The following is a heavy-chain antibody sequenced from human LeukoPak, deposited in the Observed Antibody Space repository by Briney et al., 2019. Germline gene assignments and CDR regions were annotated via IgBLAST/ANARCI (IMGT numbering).Heavy chain of an antibody. Sequence: SETLSLTCTVSGGSISSGDYYWSWIRQPPGKGLEWIVYIYYSGSTYYNPSLKSRVTISVDTSKNQFSLKLSSVTAADTAVYYCARDTPIGTMVRGVTWYGMDVWGQGTTVTVSS. CDR1: GGSISSGDYY. CDR3: ARDTPIGTMVRGVTWYGMDV. V-gene: IGHV4-30-4*01. D-gene: IGHD3-10*01. J-gene: IGHJ6*02. CDR2: IYYSGST.